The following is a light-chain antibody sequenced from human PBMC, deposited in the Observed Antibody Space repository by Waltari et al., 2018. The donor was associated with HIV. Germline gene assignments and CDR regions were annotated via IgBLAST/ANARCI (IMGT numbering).Light chain of an antibody. J-gene: IGLJ2*01. CDR1: SPNIGNNL. CDR2: DNN. V-gene: IGLV1-51*01. Sequence: QSVLTQPPSVSAAPGQTVAISCPGFSPNIGNNLVSWYHQLPGKAPKLLIFDNNKRPSGIPDRVSASKSGTSATLAITGLQTGDEGDYYCGTWDNSLKTVVFGGGTKVTVL. CDR3: GTWDNSLKTVV.